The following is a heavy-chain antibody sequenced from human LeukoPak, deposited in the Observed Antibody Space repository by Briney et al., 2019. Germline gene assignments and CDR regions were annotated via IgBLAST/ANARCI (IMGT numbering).Heavy chain of an antibody. CDR3: ARVMPRKWIQLWCPFDY. Sequence: PGGSLRLSCAASGFNFSSYWMHWVRQAPGKGLVWVSRINSDGSSTSYADSVKGRFTISRDNAKNTLYLQMNSLRAEDTAVYYCARVMPRKWIQLWCPFDYWGQGTLVTVSS. V-gene: IGHV3-74*01. D-gene: IGHD5-18*01. CDR1: GFNFSSYW. J-gene: IGHJ4*02. CDR2: INSDGSST.